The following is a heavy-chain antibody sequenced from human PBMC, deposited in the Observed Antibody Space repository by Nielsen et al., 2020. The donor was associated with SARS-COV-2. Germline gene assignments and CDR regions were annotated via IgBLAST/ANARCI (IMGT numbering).Heavy chain of an antibody. CDR2: IKQDGSEK. D-gene: IGHD6-13*01. CDR1: GFTFSSYW. J-gene: IGHJ6*02. V-gene: IGHV3-7*01. CDR3: ARVFRPRYSSSWYEGWYYYYGMDV. Sequence: GGSLRLSCAASGFTFSSYWMSWVRQAPGKGLEWVANIKQDGSEKYYVDSVKGRFTISRDNAKNSLYLQMNSLRAEDTAVYYCARVFRPRYSSSWYEGWYYYYGMDVWGQGTTVTVSS.